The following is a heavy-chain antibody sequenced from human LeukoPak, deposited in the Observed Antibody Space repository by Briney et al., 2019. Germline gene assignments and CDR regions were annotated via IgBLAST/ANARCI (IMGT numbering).Heavy chain of an antibody. Sequence: GGSLRLSCAASGFTFSSYGMHWVRQAPGKGLEWVAVISSDGTNKYYADSVKGRFTISRDNSKNTLYLQMNSLRAEDTAVYYCARIYMKQASASWGQGTLVTVSS. CDR3: ARIYMKQASAS. D-gene: IGHD3-10*01. CDR1: GFTFSSYG. V-gene: IGHV3-30*03. CDR2: ISSDGTNK. J-gene: IGHJ5*02.